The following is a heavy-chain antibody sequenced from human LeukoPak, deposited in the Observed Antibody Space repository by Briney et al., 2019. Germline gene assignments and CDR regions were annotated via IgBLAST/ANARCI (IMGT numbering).Heavy chain of an antibody. J-gene: IGHJ6*03. V-gene: IGHV3-48*01. CDR1: GFTFTSCA. Sequence: GGSLRLSCTASGFTFTSCAMNWVRQTPGKGLGWVSYISASSANIHYADSVKGRFTVSRDNAKNSLYLQMNSLTAEDTATYYCVRDRSYGSQYYYYIDVWGRGTTVTVSS. CDR3: VRDRSYGSQYYYYIDV. D-gene: IGHD4-17*01. CDR2: ISASSANI.